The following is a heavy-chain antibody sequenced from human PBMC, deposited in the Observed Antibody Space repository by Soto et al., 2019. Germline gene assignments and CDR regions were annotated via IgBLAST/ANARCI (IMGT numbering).Heavy chain of an antibody. J-gene: IGHJ4*02. V-gene: IGHV4-59*08. D-gene: IGHD3-22*01. CDR3: ARVEDYYDSSGYYY. CDR1: GGSISSYY. Sequence: SETLSLTCTVSGGSISSYYWIWIRQPPGKGLEWIGYIYYSGSTNYNPSLKSRVTISVDTSKNQFSLKLSSVTAADTAVYYCARVEDYYDSSGYYYWGQGTLVTVSS. CDR2: IYYSGST.